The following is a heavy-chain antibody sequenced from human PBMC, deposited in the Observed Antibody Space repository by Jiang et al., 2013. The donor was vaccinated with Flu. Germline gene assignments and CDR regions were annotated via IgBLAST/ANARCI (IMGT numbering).Heavy chain of an antibody. CDR1: GGSFSGYY. CDR3: ARSGITFGGVIVKGVRSGLDY. Sequence: KPSETLSLTCAVYGGSFSGYYWSWIRQPPGKGLEWIGEINHSGSTNYNPSLKSRVTISVDTSKNQFSLKLSSVTAADTAVYYCARSGITFGGVIVKGVRSGLDYWGQGTLVTVSS. CDR2: INHSGST. V-gene: IGHV4-34*01. J-gene: IGHJ4*02. D-gene: IGHD3-16*02.